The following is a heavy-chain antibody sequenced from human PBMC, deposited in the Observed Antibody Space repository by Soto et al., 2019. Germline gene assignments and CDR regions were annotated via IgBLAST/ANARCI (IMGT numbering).Heavy chain of an antibody. J-gene: IGHJ4*02. CDR3: TTDRGIAIRPLFDF. Sequence: GGSLRLSCAASGLSVTNAWMSWARQAPGKGLEWVGRIKSTTDGGTIDYAAPVKDRFIISRDASKNTLYLQMNSPKTEDSAVYYCTTDRGIAIRPLFDFWGQGILVTV. D-gene: IGHD6-6*01. CDR1: GLSVTNAW. CDR2: IKSTTDGGTI. V-gene: IGHV3-15*01.